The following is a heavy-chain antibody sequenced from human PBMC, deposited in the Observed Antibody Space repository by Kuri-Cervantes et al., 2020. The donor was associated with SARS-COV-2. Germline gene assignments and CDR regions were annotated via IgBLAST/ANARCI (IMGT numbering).Heavy chain of an antibody. D-gene: IGHD3-10*01. CDR2: IYYSGST. V-gene: IGHV4-30-4*08. CDR3: ARAGDRHY. J-gene: IGHJ4*02. CDR1: GGSISSGDYY. Sequence: LRLSCTVSGGSISSGDYYWSWIRQPPGKGLEWIGYIYYSGSTYYNPSLKSRVTISVDTSKNQFSLKLSSVTAADSAVYYCARAGDRHYWGQGTLVTVSS.